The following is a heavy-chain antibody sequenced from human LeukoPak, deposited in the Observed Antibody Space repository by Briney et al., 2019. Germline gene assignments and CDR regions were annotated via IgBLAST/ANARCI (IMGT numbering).Heavy chain of an antibody. V-gene: IGHV1-18*01. CDR2: ISAYNGNT. Sequence: EASVKVSFKASGYTFTSYGISWVRQAPGQGLEWMGWISAYNGNTNYAQKLQGRVTMTTDTSTSTAYMELRSLRSDDTAVYYCARDSQRLDFWSGYYGRQFDYWGQGTLVTVSS. CDR1: GYTFTSYG. J-gene: IGHJ4*02. D-gene: IGHD3-3*01. CDR3: ARDSQRLDFWSGYYGRQFDY.